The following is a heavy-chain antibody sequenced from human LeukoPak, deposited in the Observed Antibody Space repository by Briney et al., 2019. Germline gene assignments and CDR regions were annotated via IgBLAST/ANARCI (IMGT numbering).Heavy chain of an antibody. CDR3: AISTYSSSPS. Sequence: PGGSLRLSCAASGFAFSDHWMIWVRQAPGKGLEWVANINHDESKKYYVASVEGPFTISRDNAKNSLYLQMNSLRAEETAVYYCAISTYSSSPSWGQGTLVTVSS. CDR2: INHDESKK. V-gene: IGHV3-7*01. D-gene: IGHD6-6*01. J-gene: IGHJ5*02. CDR1: GFAFSDHW.